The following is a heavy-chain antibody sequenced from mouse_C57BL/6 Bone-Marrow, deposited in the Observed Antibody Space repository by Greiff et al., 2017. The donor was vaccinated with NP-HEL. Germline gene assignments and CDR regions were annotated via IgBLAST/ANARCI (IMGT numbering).Heavy chain of an antibody. J-gene: IGHJ4*01. Sequence: VQLQQSGAELVRPGASVKLSCTASGFNIKDDYMHWVKQRPEQGLEWIGWIDPENGDTEYASKFQGKATITADTSSNTAYLQLSSLTSEDTAVYYCTSYGNPYYAKDYWGQGTSVTVSS. D-gene: IGHD2-1*01. CDR3: TSYGNPYYAKDY. CDR1: GFNIKDDY. CDR2: IDPENGDT. V-gene: IGHV14-4*01.